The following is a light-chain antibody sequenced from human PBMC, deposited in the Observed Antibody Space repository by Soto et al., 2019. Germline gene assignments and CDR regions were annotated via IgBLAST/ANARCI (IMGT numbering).Light chain of an antibody. CDR1: QGIRND. J-gene: IGKJ1*01. Sequence: DIQMTQSPSSLSSSVGDIVTITWRASQGIRNDLGWYQQKPGKAPKRLIYAASSLQSGVPARFSGSGSGTEFTLTISSLQSEDFAVYYCQQYNNWPRTFGQGTKVDI. V-gene: IGKV1-17*01. CDR3: QQYNNWPRT. CDR2: AAS.